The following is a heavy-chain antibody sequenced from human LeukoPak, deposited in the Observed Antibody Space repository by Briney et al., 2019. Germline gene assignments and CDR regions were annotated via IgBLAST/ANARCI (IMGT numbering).Heavy chain of an antibody. V-gene: IGHV1-69*05. CDR2: IIPIFGTA. Sequence: ASVKVSCKASGGTFSSYAISWVRQAPGQGLEWMGGIIPIFGTANYAQKFQGRVTITTDESTSTAYMELSSLRSEDTAVYYCARGANKPELFDYWGQGTLVTVSS. J-gene: IGHJ4*02. CDR1: GGTFSSYA. CDR3: ARGANKPELFDY. D-gene: IGHD1-14*01.